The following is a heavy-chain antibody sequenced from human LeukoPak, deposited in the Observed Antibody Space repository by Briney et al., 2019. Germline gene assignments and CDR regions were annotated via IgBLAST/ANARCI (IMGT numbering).Heavy chain of an antibody. CDR2: INPSGGST. CDR3: ARLPHRTYYYDSSGYSSDY. V-gene: IGHV1-46*01. D-gene: IGHD3-22*01. Sequence: ASVKVSCKASGYTFTSYYMHWVRQAPGQGLEWMGIINPSGGSTSYAQKFQGRVTMTRDTSTSTVYMELSSLRSEDTAVYYCARLPHRTYYYDSSGYSSDYWGQGTRVTVSS. CDR1: GYTFTSYY. J-gene: IGHJ4*02.